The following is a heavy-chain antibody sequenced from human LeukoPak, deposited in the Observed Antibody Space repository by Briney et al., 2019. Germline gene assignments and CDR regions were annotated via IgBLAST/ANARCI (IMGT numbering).Heavy chain of an antibody. Sequence: PGGSLRLSCAASGFTFNNYAIHWVRQAPGKGLEWVAFIRYDGSNKYYVDSVKGRFTISRDNSKNTLYLQMNSLRAEDTAVYYCAKPSLYYYDTSGYYRYWYFDLWGRGTLVAVSS. CDR1: GFTFNNYA. V-gene: IGHV3-30*02. J-gene: IGHJ2*01. D-gene: IGHD3-22*01. CDR2: IRYDGSNK. CDR3: AKPSLYYYDTSGYYRYWYFDL.